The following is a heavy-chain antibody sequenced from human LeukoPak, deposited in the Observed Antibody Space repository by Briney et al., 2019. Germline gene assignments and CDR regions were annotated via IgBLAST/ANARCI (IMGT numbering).Heavy chain of an antibody. D-gene: IGHD6-13*01. J-gene: IGHJ4*02. V-gene: IGHV4-38-2*02. CDR2: IYHSGST. CDR1: GYSISSGYY. CDR3: ARDHHSRPNDY. Sequence: SETLSLTCTVSGYSISSGYYWGWIRQPPGKGLEWIGSIYHSGSTYYNPSLKSRVTISVDTSKNQFSLKLSSVTAADTAVYYCARDHHSRPNDYWGQGTLVTVSS.